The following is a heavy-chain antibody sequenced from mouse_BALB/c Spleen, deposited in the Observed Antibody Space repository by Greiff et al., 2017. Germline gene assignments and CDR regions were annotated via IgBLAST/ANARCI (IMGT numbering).Heavy chain of an antibody. J-gene: IGHJ2*01. Sequence: VQLKESGPELVKPGASVKMSCKASGYTFTSYVMHWVKQKPGQGLEWIGYINPYNDGTKYNEKFKGKATLTSDKSSSTAYMELSSLTSEDSAVYYCAKGDYGYDFDYWGQGTTLTVSS. CDR1: GYTFTSYV. CDR2: INPYNDGT. CDR3: AKGDYGYDFDY. D-gene: IGHD1-2*01. V-gene: IGHV1-14*01.